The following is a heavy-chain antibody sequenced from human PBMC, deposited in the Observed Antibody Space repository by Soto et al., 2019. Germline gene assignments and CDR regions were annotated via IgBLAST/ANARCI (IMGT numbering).Heavy chain of an antibody. D-gene: IGHD2-21*01. Sequence: EVQLVESGGVFVQPGGSLRLSCEASGFTFSAFWMHWVRHVPGEGLMWISRTNKDGASSEYADSVKGRFSVSRDNAKNTMFLHMTGLRAEDTAVYYCARDDLRRNEALDIWGQGTVVTVSS. CDR1: GFTFSAFW. V-gene: IGHV3-74*01. CDR2: TNKDGASS. J-gene: IGHJ3*02. CDR3: ARDDLRRNEALDI.